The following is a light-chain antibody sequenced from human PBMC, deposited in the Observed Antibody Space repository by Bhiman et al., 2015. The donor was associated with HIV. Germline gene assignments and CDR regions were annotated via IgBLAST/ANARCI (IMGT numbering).Light chain of an antibody. CDR1: ALPKQY. J-gene: IGLJ1*01. CDR3: QAWDSSTGGV. Sequence: SYELTQPPSMSVSPGQTARITCSGDALPKQYAYWYHQKPGQAPVLLIYKDSERPWGIPERFSGSNSGNTATLTISGTQAMDEADYYCQAWDSSTGGVFGTGTKVTVL. V-gene: IGLV3-25*02. CDR2: KDS.